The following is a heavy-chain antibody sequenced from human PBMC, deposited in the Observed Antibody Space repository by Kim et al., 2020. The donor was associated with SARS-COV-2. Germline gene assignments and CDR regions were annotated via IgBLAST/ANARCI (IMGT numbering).Heavy chain of an antibody. CDR1: GFTFSSYP. D-gene: IGHD2-15*01. V-gene: IGHV3-64D*06. CDR2: ISTNGDHI. J-gene: IGHJ2*01. Sequence: GGSLRLSCSASGFTFSSYPMQWVRQAPGRGLEYVSAISTNGDHIYYADSVKGRFTISRDNSKNTLYLQMSSLRPEDTALYYCVKQRISGDWHFDLWGRGTLVTVSS. CDR3: VKQRISGDWHFDL.